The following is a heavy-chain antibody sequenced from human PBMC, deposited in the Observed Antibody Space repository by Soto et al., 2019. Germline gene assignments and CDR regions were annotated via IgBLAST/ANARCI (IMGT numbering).Heavy chain of an antibody. J-gene: IGHJ6*02. Sequence: GGSLRLSCAASGFTFSSYAMRWVRQAPVKGLEWVSAISGSSSSYICYADSVKGRFTISRDNAKNSLYLQMNSLRAEDTAVYYCARAGYYGSGVLYYYGMDVRGQGTTVTVSS. D-gene: IGHD3-10*01. CDR1: GFTFSSYA. V-gene: IGHV3-21*01. CDR3: ARAGYYGSGVLYYYGMDV. CDR2: ISGSSSSYI.